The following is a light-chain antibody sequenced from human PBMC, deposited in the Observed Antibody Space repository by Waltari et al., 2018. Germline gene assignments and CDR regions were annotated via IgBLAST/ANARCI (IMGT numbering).Light chain of an antibody. V-gene: IGLV2-11*01. J-gene: IGLJ2*01. CDR1: TSDIGYYSA. Sequence: QAGPTQPPSVSGSPGQSVTISCTGRTSDIGYYSAVSWYQQYPDKAPKLLIYEVSQRPSGVSGRFSGSKSGNTASLTISGLQPEDEGDYYCSSYAVGNTLVFGGGTRLTVL. CDR3: SSYAVGNTLV. CDR2: EVS.